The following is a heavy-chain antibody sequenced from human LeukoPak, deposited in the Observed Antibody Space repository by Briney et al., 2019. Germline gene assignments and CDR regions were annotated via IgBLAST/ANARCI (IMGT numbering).Heavy chain of an antibody. J-gene: IGHJ4*02. CDR1: GFTFSDYY. Sequence: TGGSLRLSCAASGFTFSDYYMSWIRQAPGKGLEWVSYISSTSYTMYYADSVKGRFTISRDNARNSLYLQMNSLRAEDTAVYYCARDHPTTMADDYFDYWGQGTLVTVSS. CDR3: ARDHPTTMADDYFDY. D-gene: IGHD5-18*01. CDR2: ISSTSYTM. V-gene: IGHV3-11*01.